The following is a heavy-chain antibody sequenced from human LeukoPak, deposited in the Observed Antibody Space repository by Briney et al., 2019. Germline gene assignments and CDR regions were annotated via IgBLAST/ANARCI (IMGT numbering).Heavy chain of an antibody. CDR1: GFTSSSYS. V-gene: IGHV3-21*01. CDR2: ISSSSSYI. CDR3: ASARPTVRGVTTRHEY. J-gene: IGHJ4*02. D-gene: IGHD3-10*02. Sequence: GGSLRLSCAASGFTSSSYSMNWVRQAPGKGLEWVSSISSSSSYIYYADSVKGRFTISRDNAKNSLYLQMNSLRAEDTAVYYCASARPTVRGVTTRHEYWGQGTLVTVSS.